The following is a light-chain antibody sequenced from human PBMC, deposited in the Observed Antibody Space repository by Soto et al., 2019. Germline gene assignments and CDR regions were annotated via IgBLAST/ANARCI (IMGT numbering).Light chain of an antibody. CDR1: QSVSSNY. Sequence: EIVLTQSPGTLSLSPGERATLSCRASQSVSSNYLAWYQQKTGQTPRLLIYIASTRAPGIPDRFSGSGSGTHFTLTISRVEPEDFAVDSCQEYGSSPWTFGQGTKVEIK. CDR2: IAS. J-gene: IGKJ1*01. V-gene: IGKV3-20*01. CDR3: QEYGSSPWT.